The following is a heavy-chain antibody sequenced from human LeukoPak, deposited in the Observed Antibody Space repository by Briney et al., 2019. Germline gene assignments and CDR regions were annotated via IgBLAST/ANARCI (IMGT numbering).Heavy chain of an antibody. Sequence: GSLRLSCAASRFRFISYYMTWVRQAPGKGLQWVANIKEDGSEKYYVDSVKGRFTISRDNAENSLYLQMNSLRAEDTAVYYCARVWASTDAFDIWGQGTMVTVSS. V-gene: IGHV3-7*01. CDR2: IKEDGSEK. CDR1: RFRFISYY. CDR3: ARVWASTDAFDI. J-gene: IGHJ3*02. D-gene: IGHD4-11*01.